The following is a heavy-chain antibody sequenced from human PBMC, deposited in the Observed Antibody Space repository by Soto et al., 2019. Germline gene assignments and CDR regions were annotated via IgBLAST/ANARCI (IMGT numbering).Heavy chain of an antibody. CDR3: ARGVLLWFGEPRGGTFDY. V-gene: IGHV4-31*03. CDR2: IYYSGST. D-gene: IGHD3-10*01. CDR1: GGSISSGGYY. Sequence: QVQLQESGPGLVKPSQTLSLTCTVSGGSISSGGYYWSWIRQHPGKGLEWIGYIYYSGSTYYNPSLTSRVTMSVDTSKNQFSRKLSSVTAADTAGYYCARGVLLWFGEPRGGTFDYWGQGTLVTVSS. J-gene: IGHJ4*02.